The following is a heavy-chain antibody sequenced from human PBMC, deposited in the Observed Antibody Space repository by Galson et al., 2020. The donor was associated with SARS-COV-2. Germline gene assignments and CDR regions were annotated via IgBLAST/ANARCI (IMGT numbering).Heavy chain of an antibody. Sequence: STYYADSVKGRFTISRDNSKNTLYLQMNSLRAEDTAVYYCAKDSSSYDYWGQGTLVTVSS. CDR3: AKDSSSYDY. J-gene: IGHJ4*02. V-gene: IGHV3-23*01. CDR2: ST. D-gene: IGHD6-13*01.